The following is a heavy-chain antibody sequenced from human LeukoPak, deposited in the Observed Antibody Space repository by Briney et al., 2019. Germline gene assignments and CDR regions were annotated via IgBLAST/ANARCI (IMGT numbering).Heavy chain of an antibody. CDR2: ISPLGARK. CDR1: GFTFSTYE. CDR3: GKGKYGVGLHYFDY. V-gene: IGHV3-48*03. J-gene: IGHJ4*02. Sequence: GGSLTLSCLASGFTFSTYEMNWVRPAPGKGLEWISYISPLGARKNYADSVEGRFTISRDNARDELYLIMDSVRAEQKAVYYSGKGKYGVGLHYFDYWGQGVLVTVSS. D-gene: IGHD2-8*01.